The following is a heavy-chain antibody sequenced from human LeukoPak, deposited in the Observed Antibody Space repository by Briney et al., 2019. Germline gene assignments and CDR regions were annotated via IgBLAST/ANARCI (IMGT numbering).Heavy chain of an antibody. D-gene: IGHD3-9*01. CDR3: ARARLVGYDILTGYYSFDY. Sequence: PSETLSLTCTVSGGSISTYSWSWIRQPPGKGLEWIGYIYYSGNTNYNPSLKSRVTISVDTSKNQFSLKLSSVTAADTAVYYCARARLVGYDILTGYYSFDYWGQGTLVTVSS. CDR1: GGSISTYS. CDR2: IYYSGNT. J-gene: IGHJ4*02. V-gene: IGHV4-59*01.